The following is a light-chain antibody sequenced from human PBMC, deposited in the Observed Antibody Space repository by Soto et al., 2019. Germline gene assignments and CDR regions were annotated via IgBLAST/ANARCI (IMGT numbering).Light chain of an antibody. CDR1: QGISSF. J-gene: IGKJ2*01. CDR2: GAR. Sequence: DIQLTQSPSFLSASIGDRVTITCRASQGISSFLAWYQQIPGKAPKVLISGARTLQSGVPSRFSGSGSGTEFTLTISSLQPEDFATYYCQQLNSFPRTFGQGTKLEIK. CDR3: QQLNSFPRT. V-gene: IGKV1-9*01.